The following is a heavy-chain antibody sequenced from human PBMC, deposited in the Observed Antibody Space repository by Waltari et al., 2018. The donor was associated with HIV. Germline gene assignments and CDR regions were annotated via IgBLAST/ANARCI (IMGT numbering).Heavy chain of an antibody. CDR3: ARSPPQYDSSGYYCDY. CDR2: ISAHNGNT. Sequence: QVQLVQSGAEVTKPGASVKVSCKASGNTLTIYGFTWVRQAPGQGLEWMGWISAHNGNTNYAQKFQGRVTMTTDTSTSTAYMELRSLRSDDTAVYYCARSPPQYDSSGYYCDYWGQGTLVTVSS. V-gene: IGHV1-18*01. J-gene: IGHJ4*02. CDR1: GNTLTIYG. D-gene: IGHD3-22*01.